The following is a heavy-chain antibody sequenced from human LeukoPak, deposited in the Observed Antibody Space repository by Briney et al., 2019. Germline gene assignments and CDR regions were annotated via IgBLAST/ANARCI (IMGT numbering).Heavy chain of an antibody. CDR3: ARGPSGVYYYDSSGYQNYYYYYGMDV. V-gene: IGHV4-34*01. D-gene: IGHD3-22*01. CDR2: INHSGST. Sequence: PSETLSLTCAVDGGSSSGYYWSLIRQPPGKGLEWIGEINHSGSTNYNPSLKSRVTISVDTSKNQFSLKLSSVTAADTAVYYCARGPSGVYYYDSSGYQNYYYYYGMDVWGQGTTVTVSS. J-gene: IGHJ6*02. CDR1: GGSSSGYY.